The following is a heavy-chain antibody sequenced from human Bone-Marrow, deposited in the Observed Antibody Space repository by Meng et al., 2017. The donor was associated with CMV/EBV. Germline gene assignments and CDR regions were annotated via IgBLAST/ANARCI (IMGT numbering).Heavy chain of an antibody. Sequence: ASVKVSCKASGYTFTGYYIYWVRQAPGQGLEWMGWINPNSGGTNYAQKFQGRVTMTRDTSISTAYMELNRLRSDDTAVYYCARDHGRPVTIFGVVGQDQKYFQHWGQGTLVTVSS. CDR3: ARDHGRPVTIFGVVGQDQKYFQH. J-gene: IGHJ1*01. D-gene: IGHD3-3*01. CDR1: GYTFTGYY. V-gene: IGHV1-2*02. CDR2: INPNSGGT.